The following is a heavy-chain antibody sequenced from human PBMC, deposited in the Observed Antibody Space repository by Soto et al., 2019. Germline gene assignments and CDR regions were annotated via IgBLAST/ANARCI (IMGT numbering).Heavy chain of an antibody. D-gene: IGHD3-22*01. J-gene: IGHJ4*02. V-gene: IGHV3-73*01. Sequence: GGSLRLSCAASGVTFSGSAMHWVRQASGKGLEWVGRIRSKANSYATAYAASVKGRFTISRDDSKNTAYLQMNSLKTEDTAVYYCTSWRDYYDSSGYPSPFDYWGQGTLVTVSS. CDR3: TSWRDYYDSSGYPSPFDY. CDR2: IRSKANSYAT. CDR1: GVTFSGSA.